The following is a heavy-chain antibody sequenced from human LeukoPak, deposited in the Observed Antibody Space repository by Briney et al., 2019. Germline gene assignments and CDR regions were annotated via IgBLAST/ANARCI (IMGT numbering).Heavy chain of an antibody. Sequence: GGSLRLSCAASGFIFNNYAMSWVRQAPGKGLEWVSAISGSGGGTNYADSVKGRFTLARDNSKNTLYLQMNSLRAEDTAVYYCAPVGSGWNLDNWGQGTLVTVSS. CDR2: ISGSGGGT. D-gene: IGHD6-19*01. CDR1: GFIFNNYA. CDR3: APVGSGWNLDN. V-gene: IGHV3-23*01. J-gene: IGHJ4*02.